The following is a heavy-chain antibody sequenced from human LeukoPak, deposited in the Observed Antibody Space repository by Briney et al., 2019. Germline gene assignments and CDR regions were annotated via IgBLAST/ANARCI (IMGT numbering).Heavy chain of an antibody. CDR3: ARLADCSSSSCRSFDY. V-gene: IGHV1-2*02. CDR1: GYPFTGYY. Sequence: ASLKASCKASGYPFTGYYLHWVRQAPGQGLEWMGWINPNSGFTNYAQKFQGRVTMTRDTSISTAYMELSRLRSDDTAAYYCARLADCSSSSCRSFDYWGQGTLVTVSS. CDR2: INPNSGFT. J-gene: IGHJ4*02. D-gene: IGHD2-2*01.